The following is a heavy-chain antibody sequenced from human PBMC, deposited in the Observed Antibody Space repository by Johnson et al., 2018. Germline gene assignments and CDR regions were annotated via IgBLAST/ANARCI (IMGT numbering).Heavy chain of an antibody. CDR2: ISGSGGST. CDR3: AKARYFDWLPKGHDAFDI. J-gene: IGHJ3*02. D-gene: IGHD3-9*01. Sequence: VQLVESGGGLVQPGGSLRLSCAASGFTFSSYAMSWVRQAPGKGLEWVSAISGSGGSTYYADSVKGRFTISRDNSKNTLYLHMNSLRAEDTAVYYCAKARYFDWLPKGHDAFDIWGQGTMVTVSS. V-gene: IGHV3-23*04. CDR1: GFTFSSYA.